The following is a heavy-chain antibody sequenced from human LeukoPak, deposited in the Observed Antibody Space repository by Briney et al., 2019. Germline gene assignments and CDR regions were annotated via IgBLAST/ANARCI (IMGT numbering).Heavy chain of an antibody. Sequence: PGGSLRLSCAASGFTFSSYGMHWVRQAPGKGLEWVSYISSSGSTIYYADSVKGRFTISRDNAKNSLYLQTNSLRAEDTAVYYCARDKGVYSSDPVTYFAPNYYYMDVWGKGTTVTVSS. CDR3: ARDKGVYSSDPVTYFAPNYYYMDV. CDR1: GFTFSSYG. CDR2: ISSSGSTI. D-gene: IGHD5/OR15-5a*01. J-gene: IGHJ6*03. V-gene: IGHV3-48*01.